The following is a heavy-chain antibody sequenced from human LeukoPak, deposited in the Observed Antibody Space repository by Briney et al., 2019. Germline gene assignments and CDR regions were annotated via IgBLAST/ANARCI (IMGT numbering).Heavy chain of an antibody. D-gene: IGHD6-13*01. Sequence: PGGSLRLSCAASGFTFSSYAMSWVRQAPGKGLEWVSAISGSGGSTYYADSVKGRFTISRDNSKNTLYLQMNSLRAEDTAVYYCAKEGVGISAARNCFDPCGQGTLVTVSS. CDR2: ISGSGGST. CDR1: GFTFSSYA. CDR3: AKEGVGISAARNCFDP. V-gene: IGHV3-23*01. J-gene: IGHJ5*02.